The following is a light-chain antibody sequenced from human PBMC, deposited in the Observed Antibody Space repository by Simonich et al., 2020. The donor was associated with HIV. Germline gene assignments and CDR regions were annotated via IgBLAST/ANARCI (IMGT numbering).Light chain of an antibody. J-gene: IGLJ3*02. CDR2: EDN. CDR3: QSYDISNHWV. Sequence: NFMLTQPHSVSESPGKTVTISCTRSSGSIASNYVQLYQQRPGSAPTTVIYEDNQRPSGVPDRFSGSIDSSSNSASLTISGLKTEDEADYYCQSYDISNHWVFGGGTKLTVL. V-gene: IGLV6-57*03. CDR1: SGSIASNY.